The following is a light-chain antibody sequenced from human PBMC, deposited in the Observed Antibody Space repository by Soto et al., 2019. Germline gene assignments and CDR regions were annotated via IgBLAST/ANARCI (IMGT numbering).Light chain of an antibody. V-gene: IGKV1-6*02. CDR1: QGISNY. Sequence: IQMTQSPSSLSASVGDRVTITCRASQGISNYLAWYQQKPGKLPKLLIYEASTLQSGVPPRFSGSGSGTDFTLAISSLQPEDSATYYCLQDINYPWTFGQGTKVDIK. J-gene: IGKJ1*01. CDR2: EAS. CDR3: LQDINYPWT.